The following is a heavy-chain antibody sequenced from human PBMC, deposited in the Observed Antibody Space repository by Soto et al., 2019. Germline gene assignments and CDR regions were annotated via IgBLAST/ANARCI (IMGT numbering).Heavy chain of an antibody. D-gene: IGHD3-16*02. J-gene: IGHJ4*02. CDR2: ISGSGGST. V-gene: IGHV3-23*01. CDR1: GFTFSNYA. CDR3: AKESYDYVWGSYRPYY. Sequence: EVQLLESGGGLVQPGGSLRLSCVASGFTFSNYAMSWVRQAPGKGLEWVSAISGSGGSTYYADSVKGRFTISRDNSKNTLYLQMNSLRAEDTAVYYCAKESYDYVWGSYRPYYWGQGTLVTVSS.